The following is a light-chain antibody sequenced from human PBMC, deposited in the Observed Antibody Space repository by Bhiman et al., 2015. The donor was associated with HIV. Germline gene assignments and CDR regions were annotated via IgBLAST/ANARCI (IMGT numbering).Light chain of an antibody. J-gene: IGLJ2*01. Sequence: QSALTQPASVSGSPGQSITISCTGTSSDVGDYNYVSWYQRHPGKAPKLMIYDVNKRPSGVSNRFSGSKSGNTASLTISGLQAEDEADYYCCSYTSSSTVVFGGGTKLTVL. V-gene: IGLV2-14*03. CDR3: CSYTSSSTVV. CDR1: SSDVGDYNY. CDR2: DVN.